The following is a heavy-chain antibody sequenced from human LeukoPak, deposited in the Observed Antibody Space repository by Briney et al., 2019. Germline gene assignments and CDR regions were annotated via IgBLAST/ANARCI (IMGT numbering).Heavy chain of an antibody. CDR1: GFTFTSHY. J-gene: IGHJ4*02. Sequence: ASVTVSCKASGFTFTSHYLHWVRQAPGQGLERIGIINPSGGSTSYAQEFQGRVTMTRDTSTSTVYMELSRLTSEDTAVYFCTRGGVTMIRGVIIGGFDYWGQGTLVTVSS. CDR2: INPSGGST. D-gene: IGHD3-10*01. CDR3: TRGGVTMIRGVIIGGFDY. V-gene: IGHV1-46*01.